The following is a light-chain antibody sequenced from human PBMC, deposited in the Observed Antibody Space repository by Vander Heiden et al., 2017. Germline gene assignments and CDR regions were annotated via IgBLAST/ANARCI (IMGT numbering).Light chain of an antibody. Sequence: DIQMTQSPSSLSASEGDRVTITCRTSQNIINYLSWYQQKPGKAPKLLIFPASSLQTGVPSRFSGSGTGTDFTLTISSLQPEDFATYYCQQSYSTPVTFGQGTKLEIK. CDR2: PAS. V-gene: IGKV1-39*01. CDR3: QQSYSTPVT. CDR1: QNIINY. J-gene: IGKJ2*01.